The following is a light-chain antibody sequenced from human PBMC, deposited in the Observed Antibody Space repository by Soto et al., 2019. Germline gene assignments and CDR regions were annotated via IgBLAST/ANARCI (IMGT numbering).Light chain of an antibody. CDR2: DVS. J-gene: IGLJ2*01. V-gene: IGLV2-14*01. Sequence: QSALTQPASVSGSPGQSITSSCTGTSSDVGGYNYVSWYQQHPGKAPKLMIYDVSNRPSGVSNRFSGSKSGNTASLTISGLQAEDEAEYYCSSYTSSSTVVFGVGTKLTVL. CDR3: SSYTSSSTVV. CDR1: SSDVGGYNY.